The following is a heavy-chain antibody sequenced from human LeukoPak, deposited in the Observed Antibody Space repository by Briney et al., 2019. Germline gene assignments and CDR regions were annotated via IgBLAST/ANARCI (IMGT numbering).Heavy chain of an antibody. CDR2: VDHTGST. CDR3: VRPDYSTTWSHEYFYMDV. V-gene: IGHV4-59*08. CDR1: DDSITMYY. D-gene: IGHD6-13*01. Sequence: SETLSLTCSVSDDSITMYYWTWIRQPPGKGLEWIGYVDHTGSTNFNPSLNGRVSISRDTTKNLFSLRLRSVTAADTAVYYCVRPDYSTTWSHEYFYMDVWAKGTTFTVPS. J-gene: IGHJ6*03.